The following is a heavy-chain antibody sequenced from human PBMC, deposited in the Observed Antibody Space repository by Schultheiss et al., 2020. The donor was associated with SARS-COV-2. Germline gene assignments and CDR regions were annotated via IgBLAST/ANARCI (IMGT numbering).Heavy chain of an antibody. Sequence: SETLSLTCTVSGGSIRSGGYYWSWIRQHPGKGLEWIGYIYYSGSTYYNPSLKSRVTISVDTSKNQFSLKLSSVTAADTAVYYCARGDVVVMQLWGQGTLVTVSS. CDR3: ARGDVVVMQL. D-gene: IGHD2-21*01. V-gene: IGHV4-31*03. J-gene: IGHJ4*02. CDR2: IYYSGST. CDR1: GGSIRSGGYY.